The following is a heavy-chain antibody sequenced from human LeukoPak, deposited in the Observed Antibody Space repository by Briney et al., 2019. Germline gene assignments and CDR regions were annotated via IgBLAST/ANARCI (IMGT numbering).Heavy chain of an antibody. CDR2: IHYSGST. CDR3: ARTTEGYCRGRSCYSYYYYMDV. CDR1: GGSMRSSSYY. J-gene: IGHJ6*03. D-gene: IGHD2-15*01. Sequence: SETLPLTCTVSGGSMRSSSYYWSWIRQPPGKGLEWIRYIHYSGSTNYHPSLKSRVTISVHTSKNQFSLKLSSVTAADTAVYYCARTTEGYCRGRSCYSYYYYMDVWGKGTTVTVSS. V-gene: IGHV4-61*01.